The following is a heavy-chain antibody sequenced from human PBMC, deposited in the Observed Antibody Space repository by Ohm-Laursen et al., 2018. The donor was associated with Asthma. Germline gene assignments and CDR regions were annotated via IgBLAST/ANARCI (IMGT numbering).Heavy chain of an antibody. CDR3: AHRGYNLNWF. D-gene: IGHD1-7*01. J-gene: IGHJ4*02. CDR1: GVSLSTNGVG. Sequence: PTQTLTLTCTVSGVSLSTNGVGVGWIRQPPGKALEWLGVIYWDDDKRYSPSLKSRLTITKDTSKSQVVLTMANMDPLDTATYYCAHRGYNLNWFWGQGILVTVSS. V-gene: IGHV2-5*02. CDR2: IYWDDDK.